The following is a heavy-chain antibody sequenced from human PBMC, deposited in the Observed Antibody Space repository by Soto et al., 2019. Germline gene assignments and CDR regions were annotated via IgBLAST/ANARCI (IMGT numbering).Heavy chain of an antibody. Sequence: QVQLQESGPGLVKPSETLSLTCTVSGGSISSYYWSWIRQPPGKGLEWIGYIYYSGSTNYNPSLKSRVTISVDTSKNQFSLKLSSVTAADTAVYYCARDSDYDSIHLFDYWGQGTLVSVSS. V-gene: IGHV4-59*01. D-gene: IGHD3-22*01. CDR3: ARDSDYDSIHLFDY. J-gene: IGHJ4*02. CDR2: IYYSGST. CDR1: GGSISSYY.